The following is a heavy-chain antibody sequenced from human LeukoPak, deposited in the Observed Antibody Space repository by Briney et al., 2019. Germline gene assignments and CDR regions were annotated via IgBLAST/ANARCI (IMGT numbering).Heavy chain of an antibody. CDR2: ISSIGSTI. J-gene: IGHJ6*03. D-gene: IGHD3-22*01. V-gene: IGHV3-48*03. CDR3: ARESPYSSGWEGYYYYYMDV. Sequence: PGGSLRLSCAAWGFTFSSYEMNWVRQAPGKGLEWVSYISSIGSTIYYADSVKGRFIISRDNAKNSLYLQMNSLRAEDTAVYYCARESPYSSGWEGYYYYYMDVWGKGTTVTVSS. CDR1: GFTFSSYE.